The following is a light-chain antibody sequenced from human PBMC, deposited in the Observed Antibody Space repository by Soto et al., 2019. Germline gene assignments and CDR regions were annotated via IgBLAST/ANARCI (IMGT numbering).Light chain of an antibody. CDR1: QSISSTQ. CDR3: QQYATSPGT. Sequence: EIVLTQSPDTLSLSPGEIATLSCRASQSISSTQLVWYQQRPGQAPSLLIFGASSMATGSPDRFSGSGSGTDFTLTISGLEPEDFAVYYCQQYATSPGTFGQGTKVAIK. CDR2: GAS. J-gene: IGKJ1*01. V-gene: IGKV3-20*01.